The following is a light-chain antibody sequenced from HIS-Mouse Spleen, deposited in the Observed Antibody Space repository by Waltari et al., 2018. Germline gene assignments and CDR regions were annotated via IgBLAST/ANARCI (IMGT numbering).Light chain of an antibody. Sequence: QSALTQPASVPGSPGQSITISCTAPSSDVGGFNYVSCYQQHPGKAPKLMIYDVSNRPSGVSNRFSGSKSGNTASLTISGLQAEDEADYYCSSYTSSSTYVFGTGTKVTVL. CDR2: DVS. CDR3: SSYTSSSTYV. CDR1: SSDVGGFNY. J-gene: IGLJ1*01. V-gene: IGLV2-14*03.